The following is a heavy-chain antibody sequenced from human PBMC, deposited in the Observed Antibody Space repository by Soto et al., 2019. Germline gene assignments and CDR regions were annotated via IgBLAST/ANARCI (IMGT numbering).Heavy chain of an antibody. D-gene: IGHD3-3*01. Sequence: PSETLSLTCTVSGGSISSGDYYWRWIRQPPGKGLEWIGYIYYSGSTYYNPSLKSRVTISVDTSKNQFSLKLSSVTAADTAVYYCARGGASYYDFWSGYYEIDYWGQGTLVTVSS. CDR2: IYYSGST. V-gene: IGHV4-30-4*01. CDR1: GGSISSGDYY. CDR3: ARGGASYYDFWSGYYEIDY. J-gene: IGHJ4*02.